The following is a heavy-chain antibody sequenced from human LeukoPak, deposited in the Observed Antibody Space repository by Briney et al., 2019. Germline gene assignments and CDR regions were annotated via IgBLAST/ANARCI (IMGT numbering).Heavy chain of an antibody. D-gene: IGHD5-12*01. Sequence: GRSLRLSCAASGFTFSSYGMHWVRQAPGKGLEWVAVISYDGSNKYYADSVKGRFTISRDNSKNTLYLQMNSLRAEDTAVYYCAKGYSGYDWSLVDYWGQGTLVTVSS. V-gene: IGHV3-30*18. CDR3: AKGYSGYDWSLVDY. CDR2: ISYDGSNK. CDR1: GFTFSSYG. J-gene: IGHJ4*02.